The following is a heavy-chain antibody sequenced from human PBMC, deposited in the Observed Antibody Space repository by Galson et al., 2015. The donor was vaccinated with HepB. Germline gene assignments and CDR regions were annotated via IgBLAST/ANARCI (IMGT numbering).Heavy chain of an antibody. CDR2: ISGSGGST. D-gene: IGHD6-13*01. J-gene: IGHJ4*02. CDR1: GFTFSSYA. CDR3: ASLPQGRRRVAAAGEGFDY. Sequence: SLRLSCAASGFTFSSYAMSWVRQAPGKGLEWVSAISGSGGSTYYADSVKGRFTISRDNSKNTLYLQMNSLRAEDTAVYYCASLPQGRRRVAAAGEGFDYWGQGTLVTVSS. V-gene: IGHV3-23*01.